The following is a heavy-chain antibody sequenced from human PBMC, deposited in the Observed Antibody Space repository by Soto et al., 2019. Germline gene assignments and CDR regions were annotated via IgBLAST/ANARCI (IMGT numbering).Heavy chain of an antibody. CDR1: GGSISSYY. J-gene: IGHJ2*01. D-gene: IGHD2-15*01. Sequence: QVQLQESGPGLVKPSETLSLTCTVSGGSISSYYWSWIRQPPGKGLEWIGYIYYSGSTNYNPSLTSRVTISVDTSKHPLSLKLSSGTAADTAVYYGARAEGCSGGSGYWYFDRWGRGTLVTVSS. CDR3: ARAEGCSGGSGYWYFDR. V-gene: IGHV4-59*01. CDR2: IYYSGST.